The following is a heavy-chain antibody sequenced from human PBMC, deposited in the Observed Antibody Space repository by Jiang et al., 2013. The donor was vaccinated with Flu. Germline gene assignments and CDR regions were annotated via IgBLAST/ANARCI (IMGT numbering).Heavy chain of an antibody. CDR2: STI. D-gene: IGHD3-3*01. CDR3: ARDSYDPPLDY. V-gene: IGHV3-48*03. Sequence: STIYYADSVKGRFTISRDNAKNSLYLQMNSLRAEDTAVYYCARDSYDPPLDYWGQGTLVTVSS. J-gene: IGHJ4*02.